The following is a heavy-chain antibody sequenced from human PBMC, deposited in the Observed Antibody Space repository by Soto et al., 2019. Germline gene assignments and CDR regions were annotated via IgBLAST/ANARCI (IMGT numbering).Heavy chain of an antibody. V-gene: IGHV4-38-2*02. CDR1: NYSISRGYY. D-gene: IGHD3-16*01. J-gene: IGHJ4*02. Sequence: SETLSLTCTVSNYSISRGYYWGWIRQSPGEGLEWIVSMYHSGTTYYNPSLKSRVTISIDTSKNQFSLKLTSVTSADTAVYFFARVAFGPIDYWGQGTLVTVSS. CDR3: ARVAFGPIDY. CDR2: MYHSGTT.